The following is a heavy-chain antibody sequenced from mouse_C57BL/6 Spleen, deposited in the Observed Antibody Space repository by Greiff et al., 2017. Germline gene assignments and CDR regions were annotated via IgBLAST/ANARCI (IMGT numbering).Heavy chain of an antibody. CDR3: ARHSYYYGRYFDY. Sequence: DVKLVESGGGLVQPGGSLSLSCAASGFTFTDYYMSWVRQPPGKALEWLGFIRNKANGYTTEYSASVKGRFTISRDNSQSILYLQMNALRAEDSATYYCARHSYYYGRYFDYWGQGTTLTVSS. V-gene: IGHV7-3*01. D-gene: IGHD1-1*01. CDR1: GFTFTDYY. CDR2: IRNKANGYTT. J-gene: IGHJ2*01.